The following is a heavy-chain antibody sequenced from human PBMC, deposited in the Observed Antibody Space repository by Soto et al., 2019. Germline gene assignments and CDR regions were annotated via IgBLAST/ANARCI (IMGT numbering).Heavy chain of an antibody. CDR1: GYTFTSYA. D-gene: IGHD3-10*01. CDR3: ARDNPNYYGSGSYTVLDY. Sequence: ASVKVSCKASGYTFTSYAMHWVRQAPGQRLEWMGWINAGNGNTKYSQKFQGRVTITRDTSASTAYMELSSLRSEDTAVYYCARDNPNYYGSGSYTVLDYWGQGTLVTVSS. CDR2: INAGNGNT. V-gene: IGHV1-3*01. J-gene: IGHJ4*02.